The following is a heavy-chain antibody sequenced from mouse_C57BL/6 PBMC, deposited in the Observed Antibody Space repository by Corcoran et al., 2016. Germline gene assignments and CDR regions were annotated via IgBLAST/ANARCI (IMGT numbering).Heavy chain of an antibody. Sequence: DVQLQESGPGLVKPSQSLSITCSVTGYSITSGYYWNWIRQFPGNKLEWMGYISYDGSNNYNPSLKNRISITRDTSKNQFFLKLNSVTTEDTATYYCARGWAMDYWGQGTSVTVSS. CDR3: ARGWAMDY. V-gene: IGHV3-6*01. CDR2: ISYDGSN. J-gene: IGHJ4*01. CDR1: GYSITSGYY.